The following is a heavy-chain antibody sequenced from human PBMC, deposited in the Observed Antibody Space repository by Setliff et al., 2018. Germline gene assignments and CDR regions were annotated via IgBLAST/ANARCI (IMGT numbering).Heavy chain of an antibody. CDR1: DGSISNAY. D-gene: IGHD2-15*01. CDR2: IYSTGST. CDR3: ARGLNSVSWTFAY. V-gene: IGHV4-4*08. J-gene: IGHJ4*02. Sequence: SETLSLTCTVSDGSISNAYWSWVRQPPGKGLEWIGYIYSTGSTNYNPSLKSRVAISIDTSKNQFSLKVNSVTAADTAIYYCARGLNSVSWTFAYWGQGSLVTVSS.